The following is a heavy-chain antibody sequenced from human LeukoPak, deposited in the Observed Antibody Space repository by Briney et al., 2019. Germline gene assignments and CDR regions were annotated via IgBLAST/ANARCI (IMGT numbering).Heavy chain of an antibody. V-gene: IGHV4-59*01. CDR3: ARDAEHSYGRYFAY. Sequence: PSETLSLTCTASGGSISTYYWNWIRKTPGKGLEWIGFMQYTGNSKYNPSLKSRVTMLVDTSNNQFSLKLTSVTAADTAVYYCARDAEHSYGRYFAYWGQGILVTVSS. J-gene: IGHJ4*02. CDR2: MQYTGNS. D-gene: IGHD5-18*01. CDR1: GGSISTYY.